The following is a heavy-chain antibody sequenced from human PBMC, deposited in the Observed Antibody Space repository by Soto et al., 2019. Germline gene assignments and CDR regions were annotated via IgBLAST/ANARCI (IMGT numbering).Heavy chain of an antibody. J-gene: IGHJ6*02. V-gene: IGHV1-18*01. Sequence: ASVKVSCKASGYTFTSYGISWVRQAPGQGLEWMGWISAYNGNTNYAQKLQGRVTMTTDTSTSTAYMELRSLRSDDTAVYYCARVGYCSSTSCYDWANYYYYYGMDVWGQGTTVTVSS. CDR3: ARVGYCSSTSCYDWANYYYYYGMDV. CDR2: ISAYNGNT. D-gene: IGHD2-2*01. CDR1: GYTFTSYG.